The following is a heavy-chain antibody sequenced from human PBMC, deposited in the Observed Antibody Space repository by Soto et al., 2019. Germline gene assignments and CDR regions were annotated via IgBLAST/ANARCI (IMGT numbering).Heavy chain of an antibody. CDR3: ASLLGITDY. Sequence: ASVKVSCKAAVCTFSSYPMRWVRQAPGQGLEWMGIINPIGGSTSYAQKFQGRVTMTRDTSTSTVYMQMNSLRAEDTAVYYCASLLGITDYWGQGTLVTVSS. CDR2: INPIGGST. V-gene: IGHV1-46*01. CDR1: VCTFSSYP. J-gene: IGHJ4*02. D-gene: IGHD1-20*01.